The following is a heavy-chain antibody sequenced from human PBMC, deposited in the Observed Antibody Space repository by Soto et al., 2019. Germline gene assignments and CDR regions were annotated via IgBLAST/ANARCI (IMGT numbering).Heavy chain of an antibody. J-gene: IGHJ6*02. CDR3: AGKETYYYYYGMDV. Sequence: PGGSLRLSCAASRFTISGHAMHWVRQAPGKGLEWVAVISYDGSNKYYADSAKGRFTISRDNSKNTLYLQMNSLRAEDTAVYYCAGKETYYYYYGMDVWGQGTTVTVSS. CDR2: ISYDGSNK. V-gene: IGHV3-30*03. CDR1: RFTISGHA.